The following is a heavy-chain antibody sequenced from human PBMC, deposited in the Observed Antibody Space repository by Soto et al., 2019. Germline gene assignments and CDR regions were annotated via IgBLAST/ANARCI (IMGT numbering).Heavy chain of an antibody. CDR2: IWYDGSNK. CDR3: ARGGGDLWFGELDY. CDR1: GFTFSSYG. J-gene: IGHJ4*02. D-gene: IGHD3-10*01. Sequence: LRLSCAASGFTFSSYGMHWVRQAPGKGLEWVAVIWYDGSNKYYADSVKGRFTISRDNSKNTLYLQMNSLRAEDTAVYYCARGGGDLWFGELDYWGQGTLVTVSS. V-gene: IGHV3-33*01.